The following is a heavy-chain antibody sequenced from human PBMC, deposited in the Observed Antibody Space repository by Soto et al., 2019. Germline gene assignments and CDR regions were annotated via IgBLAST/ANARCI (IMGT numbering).Heavy chain of an antibody. CDR1: GYTFTSYY. D-gene: IGHD4-17*01. CDR3: ASHYGGNQQDIYYYGMDV. J-gene: IGHJ6*02. V-gene: IGHV1-46*01. CDR2: INPSGGST. Sequence: QVQLVQSGAEVKKPGASVKVSCKASGYTFTSYYMHWVRQAPGQGLEWMGIINPSGGSTSYAQKFQGRVTMTRDTSTSTVYMELSSLRSEDTAVYYCASHYGGNQQDIYYYGMDVWGQGTTVTVSS.